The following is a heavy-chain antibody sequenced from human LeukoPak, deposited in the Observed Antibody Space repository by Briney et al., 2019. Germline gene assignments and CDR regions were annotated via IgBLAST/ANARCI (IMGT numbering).Heavy chain of an antibody. CDR2: ISGSGGST. V-gene: IGHV3-23*01. Sequence: GGALRLSCAASGFTFSSYAMSWVRQAPGKGLEGVSAISGSGGSTYYAGSVKGRFTISRDNSKNTLYLQMNSLRAEDTAVYYCAKSAPSWFGDAEGYWGQGTLVTVSS. CDR1: GFTFSSYA. J-gene: IGHJ4*02. D-gene: IGHD3-10*01. CDR3: AKSAPSWFGDAEGY.